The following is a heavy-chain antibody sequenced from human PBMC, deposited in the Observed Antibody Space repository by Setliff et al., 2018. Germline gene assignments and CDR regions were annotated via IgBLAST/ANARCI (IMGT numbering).Heavy chain of an antibody. V-gene: IGHV1-69*13. CDR3: AREALQRAGLYFFDI. CDR1: GGTFNTYG. J-gene: IGHJ4*02. D-gene: IGHD3-10*01. Sequence: SVKVSCKASGGTFNTYGLSWVRQAPGQGLEWMGGIIPIIGEPNYAQKFQGRVTITADESTSTAYMELRSLKSEDTAVYYCAREALQRAGLYFFDIWGQGMLITVSS. CDR2: IIPIIGEP.